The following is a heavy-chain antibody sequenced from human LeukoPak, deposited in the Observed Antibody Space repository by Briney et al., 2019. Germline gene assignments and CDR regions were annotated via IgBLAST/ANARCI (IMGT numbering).Heavy chain of an antibody. CDR1: GFTFSSYG. V-gene: IGHV3-21*05. Sequence: GGSLRLSCAASGFTFSSYGMHWVRQAPEKGLEWVSYISGGGNYINYADSVKGRFTISRDNAKNSLYLQMNSLRAEDTAVYYCATGSQIREADYWGQGTLVTVSS. CDR2: ISGGGNYI. CDR3: ATGSQIREADY. D-gene: IGHD3-10*01. J-gene: IGHJ4*02.